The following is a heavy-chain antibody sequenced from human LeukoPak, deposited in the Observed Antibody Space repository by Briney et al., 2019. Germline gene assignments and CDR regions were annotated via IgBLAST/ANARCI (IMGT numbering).Heavy chain of an antibody. CDR3: APLEDCSSTSCSLP. CDR2: ISSSSSYI. Sequence: GGSLRLSCAASGFTFSSYSMNWVRQAPGKGLEWVSSISSSSSYIYYADSVKGRFTISKDNAKNSLYLQMNSLRAEDTAVYYCAPLEDCSSTSCSLPWGQGTLVTVSS. D-gene: IGHD2-2*01. J-gene: IGHJ5*02. V-gene: IGHV3-21*01. CDR1: GFTFSSYS.